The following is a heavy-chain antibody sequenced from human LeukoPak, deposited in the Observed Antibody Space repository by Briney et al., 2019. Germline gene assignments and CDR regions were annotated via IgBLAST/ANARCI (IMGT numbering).Heavy chain of an antibody. D-gene: IGHD5-18*01. CDR2: IYYSGST. CDR3: ARGLWIQLWFL. Sequence: XYXWXXIRQXPGXGLEWIGSIYYSGSTYYNPPLKSRVTISVDTSKNQFSLKLSSVTAADTAVYYCARGLWIQLWFLWGQGTLVTVSS. CDR1: XYX. V-gene: IGHV4-39*01. J-gene: IGHJ4*02.